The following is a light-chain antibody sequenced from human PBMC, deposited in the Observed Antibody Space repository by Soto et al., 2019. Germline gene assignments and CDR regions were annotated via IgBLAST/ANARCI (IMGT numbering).Light chain of an antibody. CDR1: QSVSSN. V-gene: IGKV3-15*01. J-gene: IGKJ1*01. Sequence: EIVMTQSPATLSVSPGERATLSCRASQSVSSNLAWYQQKPGQAPSLLIYGASTRATGIPARFSGSGSGTEFNLTISSLQSEDFAVYYCQQYTNWPRTFGQGTKVEIK. CDR2: GAS. CDR3: QQYTNWPRT.